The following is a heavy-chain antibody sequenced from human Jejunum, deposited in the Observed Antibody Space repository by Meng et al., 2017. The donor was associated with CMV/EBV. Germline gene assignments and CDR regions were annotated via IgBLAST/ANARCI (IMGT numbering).Heavy chain of an antibody. D-gene: IGHD3-22*01. V-gene: IGHV4-39*07. Sequence: PQLPEPGPGLLKPSETLSLTCTVSGASITNSFYWAWIRQPPGRGLEWIGSIYYGGSTYYSPSLKSRVTMSVDTSKNRLSLNLNSLTAADTAVYYCARGIYYYDTSSSHYFDFWGQGTLVTVSS. CDR3: ARGIYYYDTSSSHYFDF. CDR2: IYYGGST. J-gene: IGHJ4*02. CDR1: GASITNSFY.